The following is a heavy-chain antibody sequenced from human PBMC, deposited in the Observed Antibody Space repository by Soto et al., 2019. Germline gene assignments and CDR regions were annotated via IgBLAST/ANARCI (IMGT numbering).Heavy chain of an antibody. J-gene: IGHJ4*02. CDR1: GGSISNYY. CDR3: ARAGAATLSDF. CDR2: IYYSGSA. V-gene: IGHV4-59*01. Sequence: QVQLQESGPGLVKPSETLSLTCTVSGGSISNYYCSWIRQPPGKGLEWIGYIYYSGSANYNPSLKSRVTISVDTPKNQFSLKLSSVTAADTAVYYCARAGAATLSDFWGQGTLVTVSS. D-gene: IGHD2-15*01.